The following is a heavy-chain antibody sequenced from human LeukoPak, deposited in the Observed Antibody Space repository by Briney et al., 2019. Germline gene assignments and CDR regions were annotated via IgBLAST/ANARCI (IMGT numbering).Heavy chain of an antibody. J-gene: IGHJ6*03. CDR1: GGTFSSYA. Sequence: SVKVSCKASGGTFSSYAISWVRQAPGQGLEWMGGIIPIFGTANYALKFQGRVTITTDESTSTAYMELSSLRSEDTAVYYCARAPFSVASHYYYYMDVWGKGTTVTVSS. CDR2: IIPIFGTA. V-gene: IGHV1-69*05. D-gene: IGHD6-19*01. CDR3: ARAPFSVASHYYYYMDV.